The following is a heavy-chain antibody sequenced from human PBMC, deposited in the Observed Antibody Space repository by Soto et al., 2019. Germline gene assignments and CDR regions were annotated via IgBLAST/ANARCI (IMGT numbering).Heavy chain of an antibody. D-gene: IGHD1-26*01. CDR1: GGSISSYY. Sequence: QVQLQESGPGLVKPSETLSLTYTVSGGSISSYYWSWIRQPPGKGLEWIGYIYYSGSTNYNPSLKSRVTISVDTSKNQFSLKLSSVTAADTAVYYCARRWGPTFDFWGQGTLVTVSS. J-gene: IGHJ4*02. CDR3: ARRWGPTFDF. V-gene: IGHV4-59*01. CDR2: IYYSGST.